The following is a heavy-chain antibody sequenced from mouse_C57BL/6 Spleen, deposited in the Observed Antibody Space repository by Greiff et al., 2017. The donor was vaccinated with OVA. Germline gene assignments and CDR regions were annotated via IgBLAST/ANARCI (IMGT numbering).Heavy chain of an antibody. D-gene: IGHD2-5*01. CDR2: INPNNGGT. Sequence: EVQLQQSGPELVKPGASVKMSCKASGYTFTDYNMHWVKQSHGKSLEWIGYINPNNGGTSYNQKFKGKATLTVNKSSSTAYMELRSLTSEDSAVYYCARSDYSNTWFAYWGQGTLVTVSA. J-gene: IGHJ3*01. V-gene: IGHV1-22*01. CDR3: ARSDYSNTWFAY. CDR1: GYTFTDYN.